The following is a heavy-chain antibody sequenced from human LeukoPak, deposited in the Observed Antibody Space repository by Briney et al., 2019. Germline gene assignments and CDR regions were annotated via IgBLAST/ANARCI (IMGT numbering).Heavy chain of an antibody. V-gene: IGHV3-21*01. CDR1: GFTFSRYS. CDR2: ISSSSSYI. J-gene: IGHJ4*02. D-gene: IGHD2-21*01. CDR3: ARTPDSEFDY. Sequence: GGSPRLSCAASGFTFSRYSMNWVRQAPGKGLEWVSSISSSSSYIYYADSVKGRFTISRDNAKNSLYLQMNSLRAEDTAVYYCARTPDSEFDYWGQGTLVTVSS.